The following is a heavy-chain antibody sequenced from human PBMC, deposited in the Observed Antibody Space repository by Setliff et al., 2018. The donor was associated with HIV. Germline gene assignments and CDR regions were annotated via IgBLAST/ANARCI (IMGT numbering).Heavy chain of an antibody. CDR1: GFTFSSYS. V-gene: IGHV3-48*01. CDR3: ARSRAAGFDY. D-gene: IGHD6-13*01. Sequence: GGSLRLSCAASGFTFSSYSMNWVRQAPGKGLEWVSYISSSSSTIYYADSVKGRFTISRDNAKNSLYLRMNSLRAEDTAVYYCARSRAAGFDYWGQGTLVTVPQ. J-gene: IGHJ4*02. CDR2: ISSSSSTI.